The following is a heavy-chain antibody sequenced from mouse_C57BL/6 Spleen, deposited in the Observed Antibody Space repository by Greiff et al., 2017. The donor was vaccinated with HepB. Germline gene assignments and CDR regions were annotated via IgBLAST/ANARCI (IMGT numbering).Heavy chain of an antibody. CDR2: IYPGSGST. Sequence: QVQLQQPGAELVKPGASVKMSCKASGYTFTSYWITWVKQRPGQGLEWIGDIYPGSGSTNYNEKFKSKATLTVDTSSSTAYMQLSSLTSEDSAVYYCARRGDYYGSRCYFDYWGQGTTLTVSS. V-gene: IGHV1-55*01. CDR1: GYTFTSYW. J-gene: IGHJ2*01. CDR3: ARRGDYYGSRCYFDY. D-gene: IGHD1-1*01.